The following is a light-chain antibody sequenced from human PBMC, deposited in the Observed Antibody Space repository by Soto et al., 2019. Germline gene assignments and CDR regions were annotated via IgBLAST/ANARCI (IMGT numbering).Light chain of an antibody. CDR2: ANS. J-gene: IGLJ1*01. V-gene: IGLV1-40*01. CDR3: QSYDNSLSGYV. CDR1: SSNIGAGFD. Sequence: QSVLTQPPSVSGAPGQRVTISCTGSSSNIGAGFDVHWYQQLPGTAPKLLIYANSNRPSGVPDQFSGSKSGTSASLAITGLQAEDEADYYCQSYDNSLSGYVFGTGTKLTVL.